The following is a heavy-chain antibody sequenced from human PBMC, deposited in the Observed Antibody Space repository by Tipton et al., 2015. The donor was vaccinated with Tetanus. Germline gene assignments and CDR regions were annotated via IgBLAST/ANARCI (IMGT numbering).Heavy chain of an antibody. Sequence: QSGAEVKKPGASVKVSCQASGYTFINHNMHWVRQAPGQGLEWMGIIIPSGGNTRHAQKFQGRVTMTRDTSTSTVYMEVSRLRSDDTAIYYCARGMDYDSSGIDDFWGQGTLVTVSS. D-gene: IGHD3-22*01. V-gene: IGHV1-46*01. J-gene: IGHJ4*02. CDR2: IIPSGGNT. CDR1: GYTFINHN. CDR3: ARGMDYDSSGIDDF.